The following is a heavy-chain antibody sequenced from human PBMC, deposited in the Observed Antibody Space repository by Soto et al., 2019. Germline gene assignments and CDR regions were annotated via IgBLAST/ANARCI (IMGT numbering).Heavy chain of an antibody. V-gene: IGHV4-4*07. CDR2: IYSSGST. CDR3: ARSQRFSDWFDP. D-gene: IGHD3-3*01. J-gene: IGHJ5*02. CDR1: GGAINRYY. Sequence: TLSLTCTVSGGAINRYYWTWIRQPAGKGLEWIGRIYSSGSTKYNPSLQSRVTMSLDTSKNQFSLRLTSVTAADTAVYYCARSQRFSDWFDPWGQGTLVTVSS.